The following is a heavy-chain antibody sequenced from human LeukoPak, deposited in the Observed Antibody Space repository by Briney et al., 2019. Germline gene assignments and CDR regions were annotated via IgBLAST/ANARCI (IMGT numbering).Heavy chain of an antibody. Sequence: GGSLRLSCAASGFTFSSYAMSWVRQAPGKGLEWAAAISCGGDGTYYADSVKGRFTISRDNAKNSLYLLMNSLRAETTAVYYCEELGITMIRGVWGKGTTVTISS. J-gene: IGHJ6*04. V-gene: IGHV3-23*01. CDR2: ISCGGDGT. CDR1: GFTFSSYA. CDR3: EELGITMIRGV. D-gene: IGHD3-22*01.